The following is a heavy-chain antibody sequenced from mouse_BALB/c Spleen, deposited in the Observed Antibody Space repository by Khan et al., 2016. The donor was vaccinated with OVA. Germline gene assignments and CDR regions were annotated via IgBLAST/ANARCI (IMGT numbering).Heavy chain of an antibody. J-gene: IGHJ3*01. CDR2: INPSNDYT. Sequence: QVQLQQSGAELARPGASVKMSCKTSGYTFTTYTLHWVKQRPGRSLEWIGYINPSNDYTNYNQKFKDKSTLTADKSSSTAYMQLSSLTSEDSAVYYCARSVQLWLHGGFTYGGQGTLVTVSA. CDR3: ARSVQLWLHGGFTY. V-gene: IGHV1-4*01. CDR1: GYTFTTYT. D-gene: IGHD3-1*01.